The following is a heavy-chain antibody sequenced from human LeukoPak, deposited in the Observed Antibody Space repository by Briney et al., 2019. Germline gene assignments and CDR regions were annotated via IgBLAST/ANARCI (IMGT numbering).Heavy chain of an antibody. D-gene: IGHD1-26*01. Sequence: SETLSLTCTDSGSSISSYYWSWIRQPPGKGLEWIAYVYYSGSTNYNPSLKSRVTISVDTSKNQFSLNLYSVTAADTAVYYCARGSGGSCFDYWGQGTLVTVSS. CDR3: ARGSGGSCFDY. CDR1: GSSISSYY. CDR2: VYYSGST. V-gene: IGHV4-59*01. J-gene: IGHJ4*02.